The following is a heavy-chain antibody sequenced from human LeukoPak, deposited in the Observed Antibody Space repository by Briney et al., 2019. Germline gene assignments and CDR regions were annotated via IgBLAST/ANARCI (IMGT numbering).Heavy chain of an antibody. V-gene: IGHV4-30-2*01. CDR2: IYHSGST. CDR3: ARDSKFRFDP. CDR1: GGSISSGGYS. Sequence: PSQTLSLTCAVSGGSISSGGYSWSWIRQPPGQGLEWIGYIYHSGSTYYNPSLKSRVTISVDRSKNQFSLKLSSVTAADTAVYYCARDSKFRFDPWGQGTLVTVSS. J-gene: IGHJ5*02.